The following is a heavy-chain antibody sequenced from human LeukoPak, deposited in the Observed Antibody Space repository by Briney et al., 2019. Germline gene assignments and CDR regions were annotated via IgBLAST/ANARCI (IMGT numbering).Heavy chain of an antibody. Sequence: GGSLRLSCAASGFTFSSYWMSWVRQAPGKGLEWVANIKQDGSEKYYVDSVKGRFTISRDNAKNSLYLQMNSLRAEDTAVYYCARTRITMIVGLASRFDYWGQGTLVTVSS. V-gene: IGHV3-7*01. D-gene: IGHD3-22*01. CDR1: GFTFSSYW. CDR3: ARTRITMIVGLASRFDY. J-gene: IGHJ4*02. CDR2: IKQDGSEK.